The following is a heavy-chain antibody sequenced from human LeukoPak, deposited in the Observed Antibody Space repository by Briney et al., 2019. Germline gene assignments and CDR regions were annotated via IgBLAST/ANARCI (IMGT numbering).Heavy chain of an antibody. V-gene: IGHV3-23*01. CDR2: VSGSGGST. D-gene: IGHD3-9*01. J-gene: IGHJ5*02. Sequence: VGSLRLSCAASVFTFSSYAMSWVRQASGKGLEWVSHVSGSGGSTYYADSVKGRFTISRDNSKNALYLQMNSLRGDDTAVYYCAKRTDVLTGYYNAWGLGTLVTVSS. CDR1: VFTFSSYA. CDR3: AKRTDVLTGYYNA.